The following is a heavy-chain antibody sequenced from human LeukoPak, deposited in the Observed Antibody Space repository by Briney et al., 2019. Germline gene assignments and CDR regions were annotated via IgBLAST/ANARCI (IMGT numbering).Heavy chain of an antibody. J-gene: IGHJ4*02. CDR3: ARHRSKWLQSSFDY. CDR2: INHSGST. CDR1: GGSFSGYY. Sequence: SETLSLTCAVYGGSFSGYYWSWIRQPPGKGLEWIGEINHSGSTNYNPSLKSRVTISGDTSKNQFSLKLNSVTAADTAVYYCARHRSKWLQSSFDYWGQGTLVTVSS. V-gene: IGHV4-34*01. D-gene: IGHD5-24*01.